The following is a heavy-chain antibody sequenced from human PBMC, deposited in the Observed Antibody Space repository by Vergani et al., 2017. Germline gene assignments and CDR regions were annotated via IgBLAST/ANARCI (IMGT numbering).Heavy chain of an antibody. D-gene: IGHD3-22*01. CDR3: ARVEGGCGRGYYLPYFDY. CDR2: ISAYNGNK. J-gene: IGHJ4*02. Sequence: QVQLVQSGAEVKKPGASVKVFCKASGYTFTSYGLSWVRQAPGQGLEWRGWISAYNGNKNYAQKLQGRVTMTTDTSTSTAYKELRSLRSDDTALYYCARVEGGCGRGYYLPYFDYWGQGTLVTVSS. V-gene: IGHV1-18*04. CDR1: GYTFTSYG.